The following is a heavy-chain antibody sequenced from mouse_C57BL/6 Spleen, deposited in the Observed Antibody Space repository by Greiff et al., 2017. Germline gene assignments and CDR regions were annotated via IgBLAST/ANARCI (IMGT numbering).Heavy chain of an antibody. Sequence: VQLQQPGAELVKPGASVKLSCKASGYTFTSYWMHWVKQRPGRGLEWIGRIDPKSGGTKYNEKFKSKATLTVDKPSSTAYMQLSSLTSEDSAVYYCARTYGSSYVHWYFDVWGTGTTVTVSS. CDR1: GYTFTSYW. D-gene: IGHD1-1*01. J-gene: IGHJ1*03. CDR3: ARTYGSSYVHWYFDV. V-gene: IGHV1-72*01. CDR2: IDPKSGGT.